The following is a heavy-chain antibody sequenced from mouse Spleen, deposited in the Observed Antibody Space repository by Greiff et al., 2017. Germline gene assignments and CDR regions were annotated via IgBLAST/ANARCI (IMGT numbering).Heavy chain of an antibody. CDR2: IDPETGGT. V-gene: IGHV1-15*01. CDR1: GYTFTDYE. D-gene: IGHD2-1*01. CDR3: TRLELGNPWFAY. J-gene: IGHJ3*01. Sequence: VQLQQSGAELVRPGASVTLSCQASGYTFTDYEMHWVKQTPVHGLEWIGAIDPETGGTAYNQKFKGKAILTADKSSSTAYMELRSLTSEDSAVYYCTRLELGNPWFAYWGQGTLVTVSA.